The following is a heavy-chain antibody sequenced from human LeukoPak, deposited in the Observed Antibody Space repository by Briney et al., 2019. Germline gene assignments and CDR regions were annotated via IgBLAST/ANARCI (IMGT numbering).Heavy chain of an antibody. J-gene: IGHJ6*03. Sequence: SVKVSCKASGYTFTSCAMNWVRQAPGQGLEWMGGIIPIFGTANYAQKFQGRVTITADKSTSTAYMELSSLRSEDAAVYYCARDVPYYYGSGSYGYYYYMDVWGKGTTVTVSS. D-gene: IGHD3-10*01. V-gene: IGHV1-69*06. CDR1: GYTFTSCA. CDR3: ARDVPYYYGSGSYGYYYYMDV. CDR2: IIPIFGTA.